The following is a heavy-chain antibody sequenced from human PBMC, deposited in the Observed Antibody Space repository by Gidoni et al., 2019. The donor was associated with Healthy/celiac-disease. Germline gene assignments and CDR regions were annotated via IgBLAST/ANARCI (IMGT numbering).Heavy chain of an antibody. CDR2: IKQDGSEK. CDR3: ARAGSSGYYLYYYYGMDV. CDR1: GFTFRRYW. J-gene: IGHJ6*02. D-gene: IGHD3-22*01. Sequence: EVQLVESGGGLVQPGGSLRLSCAASGFTFRRYWLSWVRQAPGKGLEWVANIKQDGSEKYYVDSVKGRLTISRDNAKNSLYLQMNSLRAEDTAVYYCARAGSSGYYLYYYYGMDVWGQGTTVTVSS. V-gene: IGHV3-7*03.